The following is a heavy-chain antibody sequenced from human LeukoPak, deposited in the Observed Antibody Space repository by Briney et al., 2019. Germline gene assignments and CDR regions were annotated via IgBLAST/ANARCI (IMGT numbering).Heavy chain of an antibody. V-gene: IGHV3-11*05. J-gene: IGHJ2*01. CDR3: TREDNWYFDL. Sequence: PGGSLRLSCAASGFTFSDYYMTWIRQAPGKGLEWLSYISTGSTYTNYANSVKGRFTISRDNAKNSLYLQLNSPRAEDTAVYYCTREDNWYFDLWGRGTLVTVSS. CDR2: ISTGSTYT. CDR1: GFTFSDYY.